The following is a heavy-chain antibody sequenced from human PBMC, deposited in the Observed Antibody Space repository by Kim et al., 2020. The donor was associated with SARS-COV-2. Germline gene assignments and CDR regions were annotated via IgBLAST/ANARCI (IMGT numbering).Heavy chain of an antibody. Sequence: YYADFVKGRFTISRDNAENTLYLQMNSLRAEDTAVYYCAKDGPTGASSDYWGQGTLVTVSS. CDR3: AKDGPTGASSDY. J-gene: IGHJ4*02. V-gene: IGHV3-23*01. D-gene: IGHD1-26*01.